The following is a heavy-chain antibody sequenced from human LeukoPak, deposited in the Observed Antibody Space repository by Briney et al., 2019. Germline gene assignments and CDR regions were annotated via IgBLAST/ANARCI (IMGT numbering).Heavy chain of an antibody. CDR1: GFTFSSYW. Sequence: PGGSLRLSCAASGFTFSSYWMSWVRQAPGKGLEWVANIKQDGSEKYYVDSVKGRFTISRDNAKNSLYLQMNSLRAEDTAVYYCARVAMVRGVIARYFDYWGQGTLVTVSS. V-gene: IGHV3-7*01. D-gene: IGHD3-10*01. J-gene: IGHJ4*02. CDR2: IKQDGSEK. CDR3: ARVAMVRGVIARYFDY.